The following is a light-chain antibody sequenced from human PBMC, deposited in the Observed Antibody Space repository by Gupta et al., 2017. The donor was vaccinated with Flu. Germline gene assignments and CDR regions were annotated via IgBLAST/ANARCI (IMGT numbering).Light chain of an antibody. CDR1: QSIRHSNGYNY. Sequence: DIAMTQSPLSLPVTPGETASIPCRSSQSIRHSNGYNYLEWYLQKPGQSPQLLIYVGSNRASGVPDRFSGSGSGTDFTLKISGVEAEDVGVYYCMQARQTLYTFGQGTKLEIK. V-gene: IGKV2-28*01. CDR2: VGS. CDR3: MQARQTLYT. J-gene: IGKJ2*01.